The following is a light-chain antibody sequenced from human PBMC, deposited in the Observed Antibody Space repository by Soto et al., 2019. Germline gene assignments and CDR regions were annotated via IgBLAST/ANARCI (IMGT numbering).Light chain of an antibody. CDR1: SSDVGGYNY. V-gene: IGLV2-14*03. CDR3: SSYTTSSTVV. J-gene: IGLJ2*01. CDR2: DVS. Sequence: QSALTQPASVSGSPGQSITISCTGTSSDVGGYNYVSWYQQHPGKAPKLMIYDVSDRPSGVSNRFSGSKSGSTASLTISGLQAEDEADYYCSSYTTSSTVVFGGGTTVTVL.